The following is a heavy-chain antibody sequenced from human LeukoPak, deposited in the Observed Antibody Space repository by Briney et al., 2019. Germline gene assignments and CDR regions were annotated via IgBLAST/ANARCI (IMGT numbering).Heavy chain of an antibody. CDR3: ARDRGILSSVTSKRFDP. CDR1: GFTVSSNY. CDR2: IYSGGST. Sequence: GGSLRLSCAASGFTVSSNYMSWVRQAPGKGLGWVSVIYSGGSTYYADPVKGRFTISRDNSKNTLYLQMNSLRAEDTAVYYCARDRGILSSVTSKRFDPWGQGTLVTVSS. J-gene: IGHJ5*02. D-gene: IGHD3-22*01. V-gene: IGHV3-53*01.